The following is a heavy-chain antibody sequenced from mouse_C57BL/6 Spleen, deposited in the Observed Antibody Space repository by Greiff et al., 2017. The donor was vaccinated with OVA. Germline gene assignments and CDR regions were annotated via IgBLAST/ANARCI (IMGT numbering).Heavy chain of an antibody. CDR1: GFTFSSYG. CDR2: ISSGGSYT. D-gene: IGHD2-3*01. J-gene: IGHJ2*01. CDR3: ARHSYDGYYYFDY. Sequence: DVMLVESGGDLVKPGGSLKLSCAASGFTFSSYGMSWVRQTPDKRLEWVATISSGGSYTYYPDSVKGRFTISRDNAKNTLYLQMSSLKSEDTAMYYCARHSYDGYYYFDYWGQGTTLTVSS. V-gene: IGHV5-6*02.